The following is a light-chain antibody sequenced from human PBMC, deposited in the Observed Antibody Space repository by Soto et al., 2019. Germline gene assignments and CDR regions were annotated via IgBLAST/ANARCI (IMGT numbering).Light chain of an antibody. J-gene: IGLJ3*02. V-gene: IGLV1-51*01. CDR2: DNN. CDR3: GTWDSSLSAVGWV. Sequence: QSVLTQPPSVSAAPGQTVTISCSGSSSNIGNNYVSWYQQLPGTAPKLLIYDNNKRPSGIPDRFSGSKSGTSATLGITGLQTGDEADYYCGTWDSSLSAVGWVFGAGTKLTVL. CDR1: SSNIGNNY.